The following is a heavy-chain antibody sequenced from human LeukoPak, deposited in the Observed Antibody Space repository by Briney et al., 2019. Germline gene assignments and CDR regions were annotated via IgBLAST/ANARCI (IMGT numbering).Heavy chain of an antibody. CDR2: IKEDGSDK. J-gene: IGHJ3*02. D-gene: IGHD1-26*01. CDR1: GFTFSGSA. V-gene: IGHV3-7*03. CDR3: AMDSGSYYYGAFDI. Sequence: GGSLRLSCAASGFTFSGSAMNWVRQASGKGLEWVANIKEDGSDKYYVDSVKDRFTISKDNAKNSLYLQMNSLRAEDTAVYYCAMDSGSYYYGAFDIWGQGTMVTVSS.